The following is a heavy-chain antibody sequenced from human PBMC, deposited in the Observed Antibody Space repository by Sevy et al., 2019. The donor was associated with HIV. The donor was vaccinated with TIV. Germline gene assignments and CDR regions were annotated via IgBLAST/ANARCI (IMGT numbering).Heavy chain of an antibody. J-gene: IGHJ1*01. CDR1: GFTFSSYS. D-gene: IGHD1-26*01. V-gene: IGHV3-21*01. Sequence: GGSLRLSCAASGFTFSSYSMNWVRQAPGKGLEWVSSISSSSSYIYYADSVKGRFTISRDNAKNSLYLQMNSLRAEDMAVYYCARDPEGSGYFQHWGQCTLVTVSS. CDR3: ARDPEGSGYFQH. CDR2: ISSSSSYI.